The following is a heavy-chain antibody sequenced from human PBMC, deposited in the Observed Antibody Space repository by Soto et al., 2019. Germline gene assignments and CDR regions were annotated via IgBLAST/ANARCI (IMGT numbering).Heavy chain of an antibody. CDR3: ARDGGFRVFEVAPYYFYGMDV. J-gene: IGHJ6*02. Sequence: ASVKVSCKASGYTFTSYGISWVRQAPGQGLEWMGWISAYNGNTNYAQKLQGRVTMTTDTSTSTAYMELRSLRSDDTAVYYCARDGGFRVFEVAPYYFYGMDVWGQGTTVTVPS. V-gene: IGHV1-18*04. CDR1: GYTFTSYG. CDR2: ISAYNGNT. D-gene: IGHD3-3*01.